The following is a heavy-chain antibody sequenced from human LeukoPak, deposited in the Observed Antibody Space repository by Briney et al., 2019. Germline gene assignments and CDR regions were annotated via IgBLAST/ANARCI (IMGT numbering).Heavy chain of an antibody. CDR3: ARLGCSGGSCPLDY. CDR2: IYYRGST. V-gene: IGHV4-59*01. D-gene: IGHD2-15*01. J-gene: IGHJ4*02. CDR1: GGSLIEYF. Sequence: SETLSLTCTVSGGSLIEYFWSWIRQPPGKGLEWIGYIYYRGSTDYSPSLKSRVTISVDTSKNQFSLKLSSVTAADTAVYYCARLGCSGGSCPLDYWGQGTLVTV.